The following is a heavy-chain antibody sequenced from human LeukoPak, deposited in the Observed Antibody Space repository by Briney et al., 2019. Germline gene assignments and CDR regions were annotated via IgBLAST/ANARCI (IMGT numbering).Heavy chain of an antibody. Sequence: PSETLSLTCAVYGGSFSGYYWSWIRQPPGKGLEWTGEINHSGSTNYNPSLKSRVTISVDTSKNQFSLKLSSVTAADTAVYYCARGLNMTRFDYWGQGTLVTVSS. D-gene: IGHD3-22*01. CDR2: INHSGST. CDR1: GGSFSGYY. J-gene: IGHJ4*02. CDR3: ARGLNMTRFDY. V-gene: IGHV4-34*01.